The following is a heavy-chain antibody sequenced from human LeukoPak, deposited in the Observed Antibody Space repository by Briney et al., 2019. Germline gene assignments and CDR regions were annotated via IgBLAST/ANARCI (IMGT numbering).Heavy chain of an antibody. CDR3: ARGRSGDWFDP. Sequence: PPGTLSLTCAVSGGSISGTTNWWSWVRQPPGKGLEWIGEIYHTGGTNYNPSLKTRITISVNKSQNQFSLKVMSLTAADTAVYYCARGRSGDWFDPWGQGNLVTVSS. J-gene: IGHJ5*02. CDR1: GGSISGTTNW. CDR2: IYHTGGT. D-gene: IGHD6-25*01. V-gene: IGHV4-4*03.